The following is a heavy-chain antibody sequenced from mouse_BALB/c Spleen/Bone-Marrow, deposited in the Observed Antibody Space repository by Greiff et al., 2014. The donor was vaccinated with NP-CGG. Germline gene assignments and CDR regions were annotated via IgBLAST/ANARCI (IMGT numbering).Heavy chain of an antibody. D-gene: IGHD1-1*01. Sequence: EVQLQQSGAELVKPGASVKLSCTASGFNIKDTYMHWVKQRPEQGLEWIGRIDPANGNTKYDPKFQGKATITADTSSNTAYLQLSSLTSEDTAVYYCASYYYGRYFDGWGAGTTVTVSS. CDR3: ASYYYGRYFDG. CDR1: GFNIKDTY. CDR2: IDPANGNT. V-gene: IGHV14-3*02. J-gene: IGHJ1*01.